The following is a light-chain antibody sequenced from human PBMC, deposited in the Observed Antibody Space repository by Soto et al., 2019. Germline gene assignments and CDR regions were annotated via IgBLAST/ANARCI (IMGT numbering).Light chain of an antibody. CDR1: SSNIGAGYD. V-gene: IGLV1-40*01. J-gene: IGLJ2*01. Sequence: QLVLTQPPSVSGAPGQRVTISCIGSSSNIGAGYDVHWYQHLPGTAPKLLIYGNNKRPSGVPDRFSGSKSGTSASLAITGLQAEDEADYYCQSYDSSLSGSVVFGGGTKLTVL. CDR3: QSYDSSLSGSVV. CDR2: GNN.